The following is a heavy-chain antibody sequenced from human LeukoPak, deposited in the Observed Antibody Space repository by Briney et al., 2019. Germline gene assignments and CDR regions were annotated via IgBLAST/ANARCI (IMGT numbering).Heavy chain of an antibody. CDR1: GFTFSSYW. CDR2: IKQDGSEK. Sequence: GGSLRLSCAASGFTFSSYWMSWIRQAPGKGLEWVANIKQDGSEKYYVDSVKGRFSISRDNAKNSLVLQMSSLRAEDTAVYYCARPGGGAFFGDFDYWGQGTLVTVSS. CDR3: ARPGGGAFFGDFDY. D-gene: IGHD3-3*01. J-gene: IGHJ4*02. V-gene: IGHV3-7*01.